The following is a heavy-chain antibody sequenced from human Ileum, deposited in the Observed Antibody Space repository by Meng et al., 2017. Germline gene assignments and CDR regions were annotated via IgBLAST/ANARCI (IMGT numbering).Heavy chain of an antibody. J-gene: IGHJ4*02. V-gene: IGHV4-30-4*01. CDR3: VSERRRSYFFDY. CDR1: GGSITSGDYY. Sequence: QVQLQESGPGLVKPSQTLSLNCTVSGGSITSGDYYWSWIRRPPGKGLEWIGYIFYTGATYSNPSLKSRVTVSLDTSKSQFSLKLSSVTAADTAIYYCVSERRRSYFFDYWGQGTLVTVSS. CDR2: IFYTGAT.